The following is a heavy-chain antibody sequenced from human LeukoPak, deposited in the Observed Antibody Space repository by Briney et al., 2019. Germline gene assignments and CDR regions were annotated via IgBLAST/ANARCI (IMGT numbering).Heavy chain of an antibody. Sequence: ASVKVSCKASGGTFGNYAISWVRQAPGQGLEWMGGILPFLGSPNYAQKFQGGVTISADETTSTAYMELSSLRSDDTAFYYCAFYDYVWGSYRYWGQGTLVTVSS. CDR3: AFYDYVWGSYRY. J-gene: IGHJ4*02. V-gene: IGHV1-69*01. CDR1: GGTFGNYA. D-gene: IGHD3-16*02. CDR2: ILPFLGSP.